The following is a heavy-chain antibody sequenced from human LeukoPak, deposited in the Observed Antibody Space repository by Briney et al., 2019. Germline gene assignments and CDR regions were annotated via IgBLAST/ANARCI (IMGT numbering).Heavy chain of an antibody. CDR3: ARSITMVRGVIPGCDY. CDR2: ISSSGSTI. V-gene: IGHV3-48*03. CDR1: GFTFSSYE. Sequence: GGSLRLSCAASGFTFSSYEMNWVHQAPGKGLEWVSYISSSGSTIYYADSVKGRFTISRDNAKNSLYLQMNSLRAEDTAVYYCARSITMVRGVIPGCDYWGQGTLVTVSS. J-gene: IGHJ4*02. D-gene: IGHD3-10*01.